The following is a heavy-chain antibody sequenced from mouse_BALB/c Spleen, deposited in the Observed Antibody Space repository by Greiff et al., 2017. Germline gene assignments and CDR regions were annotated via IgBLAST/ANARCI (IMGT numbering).Heavy chain of an antibody. Sequence: VQLKESGGGLVKPGGSLKLSCAASGFAFSSYDMSWVRQTPEKRLEWVAYISSGGGSTYYPDTVKGRFTISRDNAKNTLYLQMSSLKSEDTAMYYCARPLRRYYAMDYWGQGTSVTVSS. J-gene: IGHJ4*01. CDR1: GFAFSSYD. CDR3: ARPLRRYYAMDY. CDR2: ISSGGGST. D-gene: IGHD1-2*01. V-gene: IGHV5-12-1*01.